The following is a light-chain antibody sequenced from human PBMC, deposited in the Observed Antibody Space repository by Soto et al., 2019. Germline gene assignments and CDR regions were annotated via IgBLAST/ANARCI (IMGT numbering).Light chain of an antibody. CDR1: QDISNY. CDR3: QQANSCPIT. V-gene: IGKV1-12*01. CDR2: KAS. J-gene: IGKJ5*01. Sequence: DNKMSHSPSSLSASVGDGVTMTCRASQDISNYLAWYQQKPGKAPKLLIYKASTLKSGVPSRFSGSGSGTDFTLTISSLQPEDFTTYFCQQANSCPITFGQGTRLEIK.